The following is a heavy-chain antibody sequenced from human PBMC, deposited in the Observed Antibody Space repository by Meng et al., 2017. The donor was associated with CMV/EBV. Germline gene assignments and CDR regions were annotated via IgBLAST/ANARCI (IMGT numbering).Heavy chain of an antibody. D-gene: IGHD3-10*01. V-gene: IGHV1-2*02. CDR2: INPNSGGT. J-gene: IGHJ6*02. CDR3: ASGLWFGEPIYGMDV. CDR1: GYTFTGYY. Sequence: QVQLVQVGAEVKKPGASVKVSCKASGYTFTGYYMHWVRQAPGQGLEWMGWINPNSGGTNYAQKFQGRVTMTRDTSISTAYMELSRLRSDDTAVYYCASGLWFGEPIYGMDVWGQGTTVTVSS.